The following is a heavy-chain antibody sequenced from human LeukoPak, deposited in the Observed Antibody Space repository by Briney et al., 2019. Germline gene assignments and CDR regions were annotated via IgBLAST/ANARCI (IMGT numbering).Heavy chain of an antibody. J-gene: IGHJ3*02. D-gene: IGHD3-22*01. CDR3: ARRTYDSTGHDVFDI. CDR1: GFTFSTYA. V-gene: IGHV3-23*01. CDR2: ISGTGYTT. Sequence: GGSLRLSCAASGFTFSTYAMSWVRQGPGKGLEWVSVISGTGYTTFYGDSVKGRFTISRDNSKNTLYLQVSSPRADDTAVYYCARRTYDSTGHDVFDIWGQGTMVTVSS.